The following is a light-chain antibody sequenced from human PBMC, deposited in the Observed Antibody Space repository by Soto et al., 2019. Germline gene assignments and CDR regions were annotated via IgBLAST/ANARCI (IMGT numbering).Light chain of an antibody. J-gene: IGKJ2*01. CDR3: QQDNSYPYT. CDR1: QSISSW. Sequence: DIQMTQSPSTLSASVGDRVTITCRASQSISSWLAWYQQNPGKAPKVLIYKASSLESGVPSRFSGSGSGTEFTLTISSLQPDDFATYYRQQDNSYPYTFGQGTKLEIK. CDR2: KAS. V-gene: IGKV1-5*03.